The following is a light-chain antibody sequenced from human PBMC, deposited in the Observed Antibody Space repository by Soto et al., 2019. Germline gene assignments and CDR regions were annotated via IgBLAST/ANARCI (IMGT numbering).Light chain of an antibody. Sequence: QSVLTQPPSVSGAPGQRVTISCTGSSSNTGAGYDVHWYQQVPGMAPKLLIFGNYERPSGVPDRFSGSKSGASASLAISGLQTEDEADYCCQSYDTSLNDGVFGGGTKLTVL. J-gene: IGLJ3*02. V-gene: IGLV1-40*01. CDR1: SSNTGAGYD. CDR2: GNY. CDR3: QSYDTSLNDGV.